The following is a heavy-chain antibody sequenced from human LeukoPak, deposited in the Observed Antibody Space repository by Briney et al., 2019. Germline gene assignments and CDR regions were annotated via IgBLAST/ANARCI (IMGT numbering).Heavy chain of an antibody. CDR2: IYTSGST. V-gene: IGHV4-61*02. CDR1: GGSISSGSYY. Sequence: PSETLSLTCTASGGSISSGSYYWSCIRPPAGKGLDWVGRIYTSGSTNYNPSLKSRITISVGTSKYPFSQMLSSVTVADTAVYYCAGYDFLSGPLFDYGGQGTLVTVPS. CDR3: AGYDFLSGPLFDY. J-gene: IGHJ4*02. D-gene: IGHD3-3*01.